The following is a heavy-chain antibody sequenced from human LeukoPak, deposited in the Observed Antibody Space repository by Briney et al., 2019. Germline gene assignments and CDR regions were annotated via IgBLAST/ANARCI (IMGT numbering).Heavy chain of an antibody. Sequence: SETLSLTCAVYGGSFSGYYWSWIRQPPGKGLEWIGEIDRSGSTNYNPSLKSRVTISVDTSKNQFSLKLSSVTAADTAVYYCARGYTIFGVVIRYYYYMDVWGKGTTVTVSS. CDR2: IDRSGST. V-gene: IGHV4-34*01. J-gene: IGHJ6*03. CDR3: ARGYTIFGVVIRYYYYMDV. D-gene: IGHD3-3*01. CDR1: GGSFSGYY.